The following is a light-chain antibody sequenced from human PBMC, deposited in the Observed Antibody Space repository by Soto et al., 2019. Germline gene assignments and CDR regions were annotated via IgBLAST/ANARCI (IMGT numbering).Light chain of an antibody. CDR1: QSFSSSY. CDR2: GTS. J-gene: IGKJ4*01. CDR3: QKYGDSPT. Sequence: EIVLTQSPGTLSLSPGERATLSCRASQSFSSSYLAWYQHKPGQAPRLLIYGTSSRAAGVPDRFSGSGSGTDFTLTISRLEPEDFAVFYCQKYGDSPTFGGGTKVDIK. V-gene: IGKV3-20*01.